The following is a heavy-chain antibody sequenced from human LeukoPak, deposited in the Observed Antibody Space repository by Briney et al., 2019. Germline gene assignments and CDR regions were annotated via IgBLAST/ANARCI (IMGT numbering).Heavy chain of an antibody. V-gene: IGHV4-34*01. Sequence: PSETLSLTCAVYGGSFSGYYWRWIRQPPGKGLEWFGEINNSGNTNYNPSLNRRVTISVDTSKNQFSLQLSSVTAADTAVYYCARGLGYCSSTSCSFDYWGQGTLVTVSS. CDR2: INNSGNT. CDR3: ARGLGYCSSTSCSFDY. CDR1: GGSFSGYY. D-gene: IGHD2-2*01. J-gene: IGHJ4*02.